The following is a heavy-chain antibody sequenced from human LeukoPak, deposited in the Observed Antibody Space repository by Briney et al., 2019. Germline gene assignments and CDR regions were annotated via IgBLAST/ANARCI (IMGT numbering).Heavy chain of an antibody. D-gene: IGHD6-19*01. CDR1: GFTFSSYS. J-gene: IGHJ4*02. Sequence: GGSLRLSCAASGFTFSSYSMNWVRQAPGKGLEWVSYISSSGSTIYYADSVKGRFTISRNNAKNSLYLQMNSLRAEDTAVYYCAREPLAVAGLDYWGQGTLVTVSS. CDR3: AREPLAVAGLDY. V-gene: IGHV3-48*04. CDR2: ISSSGSTI.